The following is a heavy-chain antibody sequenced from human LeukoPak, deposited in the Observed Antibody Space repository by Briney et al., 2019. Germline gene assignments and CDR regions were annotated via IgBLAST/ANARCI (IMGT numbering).Heavy chain of an antibody. V-gene: IGHV4-39*01. J-gene: IGHJ4*02. Sequence: SETLSLTCTVSGGSISSSSYYWGWIRQPSGKGLEWIGSIYYSGSTYYNPSLKSRVTISVDTSKNQFSLKLSSVTAADTAVYYCARHVDSSGYWRDWGQGTLVTVSS. CDR3: ARHVDSSGYWRD. D-gene: IGHD3-22*01. CDR1: GGSISSSSYY. CDR2: IYYSGST.